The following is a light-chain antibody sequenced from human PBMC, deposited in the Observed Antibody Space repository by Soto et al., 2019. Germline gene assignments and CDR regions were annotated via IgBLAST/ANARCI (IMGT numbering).Light chain of an antibody. CDR3: SSYAGSNNLV. Sequence: QSVLTQPPSASGSPGQSVTISCTGTSSDIGGYDYVSWYQQHPGKAPKLIIYEVNKRASGVPDRFSGSKSGNTASLIVSGLQAEDEADYYCSSYAGSNNLVFAGGTKVTVL. V-gene: IGLV2-8*01. CDR2: EVN. CDR1: SSDIGGYDY. J-gene: IGLJ3*02.